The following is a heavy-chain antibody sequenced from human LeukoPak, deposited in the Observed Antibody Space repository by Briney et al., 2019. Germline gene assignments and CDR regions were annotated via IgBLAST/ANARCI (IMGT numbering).Heavy chain of an antibody. CDR1: GFTFSSYW. CDR3: ARVMLRELYYDSSGSDY. V-gene: IGHV3-74*01. D-gene: IGHD3-22*01. J-gene: IGHJ4*02. CDR2: INSDGSST. Sequence: GGSLRLSCAASGFTFSSYWMHWVRQAPGKGLVWVSRINSDGSSTSYADSVKGRFTISRDNAKNTLYLQMNSLRAEDTAVYYCARVMLRELYYDSSGSDYWGQGTLVTVSS.